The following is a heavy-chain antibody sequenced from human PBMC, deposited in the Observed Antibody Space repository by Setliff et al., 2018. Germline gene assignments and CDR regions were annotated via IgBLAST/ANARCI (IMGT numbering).Heavy chain of an antibody. CDR3: ARVPLPLDIVVVVAATPLEYYYYMDV. CDR2: INAGNGNT. CDR1: GYTFTSYA. V-gene: IGHV1-3*01. D-gene: IGHD2-15*01. Sequence: GASVKVSCKASGYTFTSYAMHWVRQAPGQRLEWMGWINAGNGNTKYSQKFQGRVTMTTDTSTSTAYMELRSLRSDDTAVYYCARVPLPLDIVVVVAATPLEYYYYMDVWGKGTTVTVSS. J-gene: IGHJ6*03.